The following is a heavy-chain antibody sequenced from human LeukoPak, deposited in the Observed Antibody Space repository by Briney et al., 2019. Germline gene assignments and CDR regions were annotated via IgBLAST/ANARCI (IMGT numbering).Heavy chain of an antibody. V-gene: IGHV1-2*02. J-gene: IGHJ4*02. CDR2: INPNSGGT. CDR1: GYTFTGYY. CDR3: ARDKGIAARHFPDY. Sequence: ASVKVSCKASGYTFTGYYMHWVRQAPGQGLEWMGWINPNSGGTNYAQKFQGRVTMTRDTSISTAYMELSRLRSDDTAVYYCARDKGIAARHFPDYWGQGTLVTVSS. D-gene: IGHD6-6*01.